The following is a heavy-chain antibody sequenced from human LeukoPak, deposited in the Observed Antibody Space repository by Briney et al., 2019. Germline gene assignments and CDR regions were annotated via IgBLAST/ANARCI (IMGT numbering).Heavy chain of an antibody. D-gene: IGHD2-15*01. V-gene: IGHV1-2*02. J-gene: IGHJ4*02. CDR1: GYTFTGYY. Sequence: GASVRVSCKASGYTFTGYYMHWVRQAPGQGLEWMGWINPNSDFTNFAQNFQGRVTMTSDTSISTAYMELSRLRSDDTAVYYCARAISGGSPITASDYWGQGTLDTVSS. CDR2: INPNSDFT. CDR3: ARAISGGSPITASDY.